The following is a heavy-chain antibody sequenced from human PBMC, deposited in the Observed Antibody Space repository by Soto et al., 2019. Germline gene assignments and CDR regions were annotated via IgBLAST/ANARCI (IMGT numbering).Heavy chain of an antibody. CDR3: ARYSGYAYHAFDI. V-gene: IGHV4-31*03. CDR1: GGSISSGGYY. D-gene: IGHD5-12*01. J-gene: IGHJ3*02. CDR2: IYYSGST. Sequence: SETLSLTCTVSGGSISSGGYYWSWIRQHPGKGLEWIGYIYYSGSTYYNPSLKSRVTISVDTSKNQFSLKLSSVTAADTAVYYCARYSGYAYHAFDIWGQGTMVTVSS.